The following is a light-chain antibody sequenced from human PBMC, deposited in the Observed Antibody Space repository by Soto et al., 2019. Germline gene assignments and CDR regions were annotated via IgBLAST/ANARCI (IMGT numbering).Light chain of an antibody. V-gene: IGKV1-5*03. J-gene: IGKJ4*01. CDR3: QHYDDYPPT. CDR1: QTIRTW. CDR2: KAS. Sequence: DIQMTQSPSTLSASVGDRVTITCRASQTIRTWLAWYQQKPGKAPNLLIYKASSLQGGVPSRFSGSGSGTDFTLTISSLQPDDFATYYCQHYDDYPPTFGGGTKVEIK.